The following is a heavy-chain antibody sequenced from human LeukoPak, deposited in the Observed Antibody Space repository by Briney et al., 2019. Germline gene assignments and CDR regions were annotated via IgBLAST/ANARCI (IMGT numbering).Heavy chain of an antibody. CDR2: ISSSSSYI. CDR1: GFTFSNYA. J-gene: IGHJ4*02. CDR3: ARVGDCTNGVCYNFDY. D-gene: IGHD2-8*01. Sequence: PGGSLRLSCAASGFTFSNYAMTWVRQAPGKGLEWVSSISSSSSYIYYADSVKGRFTISRDNAKNSLYLQMNSLRAEDTAVYYCARVGDCTNGVCYNFDYWGQGTLVTVSS. V-gene: IGHV3-21*01.